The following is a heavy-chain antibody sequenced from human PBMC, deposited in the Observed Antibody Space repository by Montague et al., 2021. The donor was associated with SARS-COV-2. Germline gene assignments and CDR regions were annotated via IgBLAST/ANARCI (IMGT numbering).Heavy chain of an antibody. CDR2: INQRRTA. CDR1: GGPFDESHY. Sequence: SETLSLTCAVSGGPFDESHYWTWLRQTPGKTLEWIAEINQRRTAKYNSSLTNRVAISVDTSKREIYLNLTSVTDADTATYYCARAGLSVFDFWGQGSLV. J-gene: IGHJ4*02. V-gene: IGHV4-34*01. D-gene: IGHD6-19*01. CDR3: ARAGLSVFDF.